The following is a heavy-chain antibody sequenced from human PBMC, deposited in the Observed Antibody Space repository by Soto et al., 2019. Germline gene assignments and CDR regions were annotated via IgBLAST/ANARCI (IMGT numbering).Heavy chain of an antibody. V-gene: IGHV1-3*01. CDR3: ARAWGDYVGYYYYMDV. J-gene: IGHJ6*03. CDR1: GYXFTSYA. D-gene: IGHD4-17*01. Sequence: ASVKVSCKASGYXFTSYAMHWVRQAPGLRLEWMGWINAGNGNTKYSQKFQGRVTITRDTSASTAYMELSSLRSEDTAVYYCARAWGDYVGYYYYMDVWGKGTTVTVSS. CDR2: INAGNGNT.